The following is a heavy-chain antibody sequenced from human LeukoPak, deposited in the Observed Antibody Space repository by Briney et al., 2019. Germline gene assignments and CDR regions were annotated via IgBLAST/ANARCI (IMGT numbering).Heavy chain of an antibody. CDR3: ARSPTKGFLEWLSLDAFDI. CDR1: GGSFSGYY. D-gene: IGHD3-3*01. Sequence: SETLSLTCAVYGGSFSGYYWSWIRQPPGKGLEWIGEINHSGSTNYNPSLKSRVTISVDTSKNQFSLKLSSVTAADTAVYYCARSPTKGFLEWLSLDAFDIWGQGTMVTVSS. V-gene: IGHV4-34*01. J-gene: IGHJ3*02. CDR2: INHSGST.